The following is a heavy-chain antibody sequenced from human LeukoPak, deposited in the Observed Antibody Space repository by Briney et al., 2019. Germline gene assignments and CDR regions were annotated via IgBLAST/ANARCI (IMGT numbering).Heavy chain of an antibody. CDR3: ARDAVTVNSYYFDY. J-gene: IGHJ4*02. Sequence: SETLSQTFTVSGGSIISYYWSWIRQPPGKGLEWIGYIYYSGSTNYNPSLKSRVTISVDTSKNQFSLKLSSVTAADTAVYYCARDAVTVNSYYFDYWGQGTLVTVSS. CDR1: GGSIISYY. V-gene: IGHV4-59*01. D-gene: IGHD4-11*01. CDR2: IYYSGST.